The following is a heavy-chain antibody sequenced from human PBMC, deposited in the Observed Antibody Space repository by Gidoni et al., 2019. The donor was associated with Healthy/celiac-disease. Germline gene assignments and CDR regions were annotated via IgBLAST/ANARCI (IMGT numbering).Heavy chain of an antibody. CDR3: ARQYSSSSPHWFDP. CDR1: CGSTRSGGYY. CDR2: IYYSGST. D-gene: IGHD6-6*01. V-gene: IGHV4-31*03. Sequence: QVQLQESGPGLVKPSQTLSLTCTFSCGSTRSGGYYWSWIRQHPGKGLEWIGYIYYSGSTYYNPSLKSRVTISVDTSKNQFSLKLSSVTAADTAVYYCARQYSSSSPHWFDPWGQGTLVTVSS. J-gene: IGHJ5*02.